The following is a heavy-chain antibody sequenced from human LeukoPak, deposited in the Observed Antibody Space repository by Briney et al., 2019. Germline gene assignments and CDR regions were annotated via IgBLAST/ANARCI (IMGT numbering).Heavy chain of an antibody. CDR2: IYYSGST. Sequence: SETLSLTCTVSGGSISSSSYYWGWTRQPPGKGLEWIGSIYYSGSTYYNPSLKSRVTISVDTSKNQFSLKLSSVTAADTAVYYCARAIAVAGTPYFDYWGQGTLVTVSS. D-gene: IGHD6-19*01. CDR1: GGSISSSSYY. CDR3: ARAIAVAGTPYFDY. J-gene: IGHJ4*02. V-gene: IGHV4-39*01.